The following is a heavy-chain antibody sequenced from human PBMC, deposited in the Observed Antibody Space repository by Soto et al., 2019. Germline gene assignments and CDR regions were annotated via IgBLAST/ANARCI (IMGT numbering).Heavy chain of an antibody. CDR1: GFSLNTYW. Sequence: PGESLKISCNASGFSLNTYWIGWVRQKPGKGLEWMGSIFPGDSDTNYSPSFQGHVTISADKSISTAYLQWSSLKASDTAMYYCARAQTSNYYDFWSGYYPGFDPWGQGTLVTVSS. V-gene: IGHV5-51*01. D-gene: IGHD3-3*01. CDR3: ARAQTSNYYDFWSGYYPGFDP. CDR2: IFPGDSDT. J-gene: IGHJ5*02.